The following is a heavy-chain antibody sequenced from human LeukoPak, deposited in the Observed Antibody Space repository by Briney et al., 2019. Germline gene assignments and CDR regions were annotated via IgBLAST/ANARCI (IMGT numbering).Heavy chain of an antibody. D-gene: IGHD3-10*01. Sequence: ASVRVSCKASGYTFTGYYMHWVRQAPGQGLEWMGWINPNSGGTNYAQKFQGRVTMTRDTSISTAYMELSRLRSEDTAVYYCARAVSRLITMVRAYWGQGTLVTVSS. J-gene: IGHJ4*02. CDR3: ARAVSRLITMVRAY. CDR1: GYTFTGYY. CDR2: INPNSGGT. V-gene: IGHV1-2*02.